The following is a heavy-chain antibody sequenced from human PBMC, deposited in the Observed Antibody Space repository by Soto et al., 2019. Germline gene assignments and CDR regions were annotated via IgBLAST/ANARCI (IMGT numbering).Heavy chain of an antibody. Sequence: GGSLRLSCVVSGFTFSSYAMHWVRQAPGKGLEWVALISYDGSKKYYADSVKGRFTISRDNSKNTMYLQMNSLRAEDTAVYYCARVHYSDSSGYYEIDYWGLGTLVTVS. CDR2: ISYDGSKK. CDR3: ARVHYSDSSGYYEIDY. D-gene: IGHD3-22*01. V-gene: IGHV3-30-3*01. CDR1: GFTFSSYA. J-gene: IGHJ4*02.